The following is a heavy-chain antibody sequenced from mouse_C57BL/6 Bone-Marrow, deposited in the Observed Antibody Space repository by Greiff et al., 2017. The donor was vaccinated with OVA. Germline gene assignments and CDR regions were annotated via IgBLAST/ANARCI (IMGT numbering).Heavy chain of an antibody. D-gene: IGHD1-1*01. J-gene: IGHJ1*03. CDR3: ARKPVTTVVDHWYFDV. CDR1: GYTFTSYG. CDR2: IYPRSGNT. V-gene: IGHV1-81*01. Sequence: QVQLQQSGAELARPGASVKLSCKASGYTFTSYGISWVKQRTGQGLEWIGEIYPRSGNTYYNEKFKGKATLTADKSSSTAYMELRSLTSEDSAVYFCARKPVTTVVDHWYFDVWGTGTTVTVSS.